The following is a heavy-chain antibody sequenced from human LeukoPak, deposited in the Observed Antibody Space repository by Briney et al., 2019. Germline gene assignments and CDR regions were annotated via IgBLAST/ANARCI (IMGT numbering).Heavy chain of an antibody. CDR2: IYTSGST. CDR1: GGSISSDSYF. D-gene: IGHD5-12*01. V-gene: IGHV4-61*02. CDR3: ARGDSLGFLH. Sequence: SETLSLTCTVSGGSISSDSYFWSRIRQPAGKGLEWIGRIYTSGSTSYNPSLKSRVTISVDTSKNQFSLKLSSVTAADTAVYYCARGDSLGFLHWGQGTLVTVSS. J-gene: IGHJ1*01.